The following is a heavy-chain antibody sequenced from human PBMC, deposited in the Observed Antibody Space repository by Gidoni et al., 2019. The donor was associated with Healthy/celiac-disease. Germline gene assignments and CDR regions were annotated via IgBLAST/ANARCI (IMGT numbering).Heavy chain of an antibody. CDR1: GFTFSSYA. Sequence: EVQLLESGGGLVQPGGSLRLSCAASGFTFSSYAMSWVRQAPGKGLEWVSAISGSGGSTYYADSVKGRFTISRDNSKNTLYLQMNSLRAEDTAVYYCAKGLGAAAGKARRIVGATGFDYWGQGTLVTVSS. V-gene: IGHV3-23*01. CDR3: AKGLGAAAGKARRIVGATGFDY. CDR2: ISGSGGST. D-gene: IGHD1-26*01. J-gene: IGHJ4*02.